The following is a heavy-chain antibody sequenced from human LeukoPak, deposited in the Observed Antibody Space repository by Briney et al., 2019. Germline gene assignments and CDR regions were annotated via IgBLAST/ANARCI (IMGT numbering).Heavy chain of an antibody. D-gene: IGHD2-15*01. V-gene: IGHV3-7*03. CDR3: AKRSGLYYYYSYMDV. CDR2: IKEDGSEK. Sequence: GGSLRLSRAASGFTFSTYWMSWVRQAPGKGLEWVANIKEDGSEKNYVDSVKGRFTISRDNTKNSVYLQMNSLRAEDTAVYYCAKRSGLYYYYSYMDVWGSGTTVTVSS. CDR1: GFTFSTYW. J-gene: IGHJ6*03.